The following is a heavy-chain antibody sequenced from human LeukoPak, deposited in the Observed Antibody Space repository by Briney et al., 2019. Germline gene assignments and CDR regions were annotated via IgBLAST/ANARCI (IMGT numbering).Heavy chain of an antibody. J-gene: IGHJ4*02. D-gene: IGHD4-11*01. V-gene: IGHV4-39*01. Sequence: SSETLSPTCTVSGASIITTNYYWGWIRQPPGKGLEWIGSISYSGNAYYNPSLRSRLSISMDASKNQFSLKVRSVTAADTAVYYCARNLGQTWGTVTTDLWYFDHWGQGTLVPVSS. CDR1: GASIITTNYY. CDR3: ARNLGQTWGTVTTDLWYFDH. CDR2: ISYSGNA.